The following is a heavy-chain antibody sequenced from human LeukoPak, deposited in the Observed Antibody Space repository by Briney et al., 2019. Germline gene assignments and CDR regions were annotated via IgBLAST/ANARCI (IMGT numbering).Heavy chain of an antibody. J-gene: IGHJ3*02. D-gene: IGHD3-3*01. V-gene: IGHV3-23*01. CDR1: GFTFSSYA. Sequence: GGSLRLSCAASGFTFSSYAMSWVRQAPGKGLEWVSAISGSGGSTYYADSVKGRFTISRDNSKNTLYLQWNSLRASDTAMYYCARRPSYDFWSGYYGVDGLDIWGQGTMVTVSS. CDR3: ARRPSYDFWSGYYGVDGLDI. CDR2: ISGSGGST.